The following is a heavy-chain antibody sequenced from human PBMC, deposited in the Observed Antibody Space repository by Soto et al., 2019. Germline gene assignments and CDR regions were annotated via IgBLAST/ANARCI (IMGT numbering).Heavy chain of an antibody. D-gene: IGHD3-10*01. CDR3: ARDEATMVRGVGTFHV. CDR2: IYNNGRT. V-gene: IGHV4-59*02. J-gene: IGHJ3*01. CDR1: GDSARSDC. Sequence: SETLSLTCTVSGDSARSDCWSWIRQPPGKGLEWIGYIYNNGRTNYTPSLKSRVPMSIDTSMNYFSLQLSSVTAADTAVYYCARDEATMVRGVGTFHVWGQGTMVTVS.